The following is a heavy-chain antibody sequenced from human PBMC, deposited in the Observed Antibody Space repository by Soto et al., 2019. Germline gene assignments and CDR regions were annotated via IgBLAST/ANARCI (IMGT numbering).Heavy chain of an antibody. Sequence: VQLVQSGAEVKKPGSSVKVSCKASGGTFSSYAISWVRQAPGQGLEWMGGIIPIFGTANYAQKFQGRVTITADESTSTAYMELSSLRSEDTAVYYCATTPYCSGGSCYPDDAFDIWGQGTMVTVSS. D-gene: IGHD2-15*01. CDR3: ATTPYCSGGSCYPDDAFDI. J-gene: IGHJ3*02. V-gene: IGHV1-69*01. CDR2: IIPIFGTA. CDR1: GGTFSSYA.